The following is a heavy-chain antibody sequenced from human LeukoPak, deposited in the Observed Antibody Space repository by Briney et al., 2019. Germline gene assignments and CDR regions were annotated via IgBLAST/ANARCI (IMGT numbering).Heavy chain of an antibody. Sequence: GESLKISCKASGYTFTRYWIGWVRQVPGKGLAWMGIIYPGDSDTTYSPSFRGQVTISADKSSSIIYLQWSSLKASDTAMYYCAREGNTRHYMDVWGKGTTVSVS. V-gene: IGHV5-51*01. D-gene: IGHD2-15*01. CDR2: IYPGDSDT. CDR1: GYTFTRYW. J-gene: IGHJ6*03. CDR3: AREGNTRHYMDV.